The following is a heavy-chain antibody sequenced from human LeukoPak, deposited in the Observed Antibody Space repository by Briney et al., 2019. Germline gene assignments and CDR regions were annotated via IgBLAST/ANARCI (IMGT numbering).Heavy chain of an antibody. CDR2: IYYSGGT. Sequence: SETLSLTCTVSGGSISSYYWSWIRQPPGKGLEWIGYIYYSGGTNYNPSLKSRVTISVDTSKNQFSLKLSSVTAADTAVYYCARGRSGYYNWFDPWGQGTLVTVSS. D-gene: IGHD3-3*01. CDR3: ARGRSGYYNWFDP. J-gene: IGHJ5*02. CDR1: GGSISSYY. V-gene: IGHV4-59*01.